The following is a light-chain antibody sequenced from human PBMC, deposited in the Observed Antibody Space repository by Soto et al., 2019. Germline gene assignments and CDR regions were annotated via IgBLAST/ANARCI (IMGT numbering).Light chain of an antibody. CDR2: SNS. CDR1: SSNIKTNG. J-gene: IGLJ2*01. Sequence: QSVLAQPPSASGTPGQTVTISCSGGSSNIKTNGVSWYQQVPGAAPKLLIYSNSQRPSGAPDRFSGSKSGTSASLAISGLQSEDEPTYHCSTWDDSLNGLIFGGGTKLTVL. CDR3: STWDDSLNGLI. V-gene: IGLV1-44*01.